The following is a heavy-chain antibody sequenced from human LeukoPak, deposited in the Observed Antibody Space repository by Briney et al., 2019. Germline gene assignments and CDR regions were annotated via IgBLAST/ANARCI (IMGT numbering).Heavy chain of an antibody. V-gene: IGHV4-38-2*02. CDR1: GYSMSSGYY. CDR2: MYHTGST. J-gene: IGHJ5*02. CDR3: ASSWFAVTGTETNWFDP. Sequence: SETLSLTCTVSGYSMSSGYYWGWIRQPPERGLEWIGSMYHTGSTYYNPSLKSRVTISVDTSKKQFSLKLSSVTAADTALYYCASSWFAVTGTETNWFDPWGRGTLVTVSS. D-gene: IGHD6-19*01.